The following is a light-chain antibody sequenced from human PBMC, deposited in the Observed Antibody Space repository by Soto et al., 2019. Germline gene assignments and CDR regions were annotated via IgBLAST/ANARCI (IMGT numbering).Light chain of an antibody. CDR2: AAS. Sequence: DIQMTQSPSSLSASVGDRVTITCRASQGISNYLAWYQQKPGKVPKLLIYAASALHSGVPSRFSGSGSGTDFTLTINSLQPEDVATYYCQNYNSAPFNCGQGKRLEIK. CDR1: QGISNY. CDR3: QNYNSAPFN. V-gene: IGKV1-27*01. J-gene: IGKJ5*01.